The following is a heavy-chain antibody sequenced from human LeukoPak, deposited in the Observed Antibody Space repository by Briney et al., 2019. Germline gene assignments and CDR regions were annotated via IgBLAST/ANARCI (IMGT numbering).Heavy chain of an antibody. CDR2: FDPEDGET. CDR3: ATLKQNYDILTGYSENWFDP. J-gene: IGHJ5*02. V-gene: IGHV1-24*01. D-gene: IGHD3-9*01. CDR1: GYTLTELS. Sequence: ASVKVSCKVSGYTLTELSMHWVRQAPGKGLEWMGGFDPEDGETIYARKFQGRVTMTEDTSTDTAYMELSSLRSEDTAVYYCATLKQNYDILTGYSENWFDPWGQGTLVTVSS.